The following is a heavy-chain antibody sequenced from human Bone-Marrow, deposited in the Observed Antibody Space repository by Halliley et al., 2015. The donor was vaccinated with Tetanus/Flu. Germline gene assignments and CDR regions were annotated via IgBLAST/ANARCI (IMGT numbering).Heavy chain of an antibody. CDR1: GGSISTYY. J-gene: IGHJ4*02. CDR3: AREYSSFEY. Sequence: GLVKPSETLSLTCTVSGGSISTYYWSWIRLAPGKGLEWIAYIHYTGSTSYNPSLRSRATISVDTSKNQFSLRLSSVTAADTAVYFCAREYSSFEYWGQGTLVTVSS. CDR2: IHYTGST. D-gene: IGHD6-13*01. V-gene: IGHV4-59*01.